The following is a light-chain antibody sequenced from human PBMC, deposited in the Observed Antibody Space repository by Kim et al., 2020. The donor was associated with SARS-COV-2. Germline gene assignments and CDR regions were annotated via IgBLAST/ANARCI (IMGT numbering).Light chain of an antibody. Sequence: SVSPGQTAKSTCSGDVLEKKYARWFQQKPGQAPVLLIYKDSERPSGIPERFSGSSSGTTVTLTISGALVEDDADYYCYSATDNNRVFGGGTQLTVL. J-gene: IGLJ3*02. V-gene: IGLV3-27*01. CDR3: YSATDNNRV. CDR1: VLEKKY. CDR2: KDS.